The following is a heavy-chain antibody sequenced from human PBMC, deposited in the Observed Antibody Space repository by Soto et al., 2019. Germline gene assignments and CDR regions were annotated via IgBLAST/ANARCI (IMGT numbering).Heavy chain of an antibody. Sequence: QVQLQESGPGLVKPSGTLSLTCAVSGGSISSSNWWSWVRQPPGKGLEWIGEIYHSGSTNYNPSLKSRVPISVDKSKNQFSLKLSSVTAADTAVYYCARDGRASDEGVRRYYYYGMDVWGQGTTVTVSS. D-gene: IGHD1-26*01. CDR1: GGSISSSNW. CDR3: ARDGRASDEGVRRYYYYGMDV. CDR2: IYHSGST. V-gene: IGHV4-4*02. J-gene: IGHJ6*02.